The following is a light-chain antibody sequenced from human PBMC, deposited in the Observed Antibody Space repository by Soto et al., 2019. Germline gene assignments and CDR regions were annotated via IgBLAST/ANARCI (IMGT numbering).Light chain of an antibody. CDR2: DSS. Sequence: EIVLTQSPATLSLSPGERATLSCSASQSVSSNFLAWYQHKPGQAPRLLIYDSSSRATGIPDRFSGSGSGTDFTLSIIRLEPEDFAVYYCQQYDISPWTFGQGTKVDNK. CDR1: QSVSSNF. V-gene: IGKV3-20*01. J-gene: IGKJ1*01. CDR3: QQYDISPWT.